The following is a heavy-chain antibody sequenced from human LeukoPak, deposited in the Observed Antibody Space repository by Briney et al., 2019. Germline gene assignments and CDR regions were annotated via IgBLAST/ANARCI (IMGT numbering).Heavy chain of an antibody. CDR1: GFTFSNYA. J-gene: IGHJ3*02. D-gene: IGHD6-13*01. CDR2: IGGSARST. V-gene: IGHV3-23*01. Sequence: PEGSLRFSCAASGFTFSNYAMSWVRQAPGKGLEWVSTIGGSARSTYYADSAKGRFTISRDNSKNTLYLQMNSLRDEDTAVYYCARDPPGYSSSWYGTFDIWGQGTMVTVSS. CDR3: ARDPPGYSSSWYGTFDI.